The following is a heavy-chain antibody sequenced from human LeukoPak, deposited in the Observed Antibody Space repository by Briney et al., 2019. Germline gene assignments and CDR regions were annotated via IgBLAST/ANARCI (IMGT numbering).Heavy chain of an antibody. V-gene: IGHV3-21*01. J-gene: IGHJ6*02. CDR3: ARLPGIAAAGRIGYYYYGMDV. Sequence: GGSLRLSCAASGFTFSSYSMSWVRQAPGKGLEWVSSITTSSTYISYADSVKGRFTISRDNAKNSLYLQMNSLRAEDTAVYYCARLPGIAAAGRIGYYYYGMDVWGQGTTVTVSS. CDR2: ITTSSTYI. D-gene: IGHD6-13*01. CDR1: GFTFSSYS.